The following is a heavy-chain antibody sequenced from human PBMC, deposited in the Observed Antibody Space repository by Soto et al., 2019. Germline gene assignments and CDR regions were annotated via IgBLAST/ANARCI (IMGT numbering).Heavy chain of an antibody. V-gene: IGHV4-31*03. J-gene: IGHJ4*02. CDR1: GGSISSGGYY. CDR3: ARGPITIFGVARYYFDY. D-gene: IGHD3-3*01. Sequence: SETLSLTCTVSGGSISSGGYYWSWIRQHPGKGLEWIGYIYYSGSTYYNPSLKSRVTISVDTSKNQFSLKLSSVTAADTAVYYCARGPITIFGVARYYFDYWGQGTLVTVSS. CDR2: IYYSGST.